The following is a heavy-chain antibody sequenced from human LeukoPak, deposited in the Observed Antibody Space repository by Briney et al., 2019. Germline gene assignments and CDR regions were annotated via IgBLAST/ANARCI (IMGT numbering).Heavy chain of an antibody. V-gene: IGHV7-4-1*02. CDR3: ARTSVPSSRYYYYYGMDV. CDR2: INTNTGNP. Sequence: ASVKVSCKASGYTFTNYAMNWVRQAPRQGLEWMGWINTNTGNPTYAQGFTGRFVFSLGTSVSTAYLQISSLKAEDTAVFYCARTSVPSSRYYYYYGMDVRGQGTTVTVSS. D-gene: IGHD6-19*01. CDR1: GYTFTNYA. J-gene: IGHJ6*02.